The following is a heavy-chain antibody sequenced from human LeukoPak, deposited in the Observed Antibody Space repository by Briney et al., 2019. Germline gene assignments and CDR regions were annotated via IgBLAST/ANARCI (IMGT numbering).Heavy chain of an antibody. J-gene: IGHJ4*02. D-gene: IGHD6-6*01. CDR2: ISYDGSNK. CDR1: GFTFSSYA. Sequence: PGGSLRLSCAASGFTFSSYAMHWVRQAPGKGLEWVAVISYDGSNKYYADSVKGRFTISRDNSKNTLYLQMNSLRAEDTAVYYCARTHAIIAARLPSDYWGQGTLVTVSS. CDR3: ARTHAIIAARLPSDY. V-gene: IGHV3-30*01.